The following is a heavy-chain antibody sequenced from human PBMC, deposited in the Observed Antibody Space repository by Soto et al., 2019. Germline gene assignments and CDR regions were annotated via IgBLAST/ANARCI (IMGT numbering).Heavy chain of an antibody. D-gene: IGHD3-10*01. CDR2: MWSDGTNK. Sequence: QVQLVESGGGVVQPGRSLRLSCAASGFTFSYYGMHWVRQAPGKGLEWVAVMWSDGTNKYYADSVKCLFTISRDNSKNTLYLQMSSMTVEDTAVYYCARERGGTVPRGLDYWGQGTLVSVSS. CDR1: GFTFSYYG. CDR3: ARERGGTVPRGLDY. V-gene: IGHV3-33*01. J-gene: IGHJ4*02.